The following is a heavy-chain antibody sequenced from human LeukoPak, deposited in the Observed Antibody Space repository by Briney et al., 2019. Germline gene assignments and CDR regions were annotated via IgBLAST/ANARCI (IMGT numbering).Heavy chain of an antibody. Sequence: GGSLRLSCTASGFTFSSHVLSWVRQAPGKGLEWVSSVSFSGDSTYYADSVKGRFTISRDNSKNTLYLQMNSLRAEDTAVYYCAREDSSGYYHHWGQGTLVTVSS. D-gene: IGHD3-22*01. J-gene: IGHJ5*02. CDR2: VSFSGDST. CDR1: GFTFSSHV. V-gene: IGHV3-23*01. CDR3: AREDSSGYYHH.